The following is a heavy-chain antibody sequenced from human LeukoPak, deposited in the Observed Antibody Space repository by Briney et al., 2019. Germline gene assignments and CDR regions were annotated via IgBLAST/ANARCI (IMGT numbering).Heavy chain of an antibody. V-gene: IGHV3-30*18. J-gene: IGHJ4*02. CDR3: AKGLEGGGGFDY. D-gene: IGHD3-16*01. Sequence: GGSLRLSCAASGFSFSNYGIPWVRQAPGKGLEWVGVITYDGTNKYYADSVKGRFTVSRDNSKNTLYLQMSSLRAEDTAVYYCAKGLEGGGGFDYWGQGTLVTVSS. CDR2: ITYDGTNK. CDR1: GFSFSNYG.